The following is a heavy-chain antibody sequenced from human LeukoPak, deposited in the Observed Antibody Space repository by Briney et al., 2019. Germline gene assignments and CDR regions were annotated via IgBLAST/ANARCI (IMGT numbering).Heavy chain of an antibody. V-gene: IGHV1-18*01. J-gene: IGHJ3*02. Sequence: ASLKVSCKASGYTFTSYGISWVRQAPGQGLEWMGWISAYNGNTNYAQKLQGRVTMTTDTSTSTAYMELRSLRSDDTAVYYCARDSLSAMVQDAFDIWGQGTMVTVSS. CDR2: ISAYNGNT. CDR3: ARDSLSAMVQDAFDI. D-gene: IGHD5-18*01. CDR1: GYTFTSYG.